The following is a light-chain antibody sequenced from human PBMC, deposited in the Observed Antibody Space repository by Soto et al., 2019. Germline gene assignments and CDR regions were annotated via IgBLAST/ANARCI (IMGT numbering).Light chain of an antibody. V-gene: IGKV3-15*01. CDR2: GAS. J-gene: IGKJ1*01. Sequence: EIVMTQSPATLSVSPGERATLSCRASLSVSSNLAWYQQKPGQPPRLLIYGASTRATGIPARFSGSGSWPEFTLTISSLQSEDFAVYHCQQYNNWPPWTFGQGTKVEI. CDR1: LSVSSN. CDR3: QQYNNWPPWT.